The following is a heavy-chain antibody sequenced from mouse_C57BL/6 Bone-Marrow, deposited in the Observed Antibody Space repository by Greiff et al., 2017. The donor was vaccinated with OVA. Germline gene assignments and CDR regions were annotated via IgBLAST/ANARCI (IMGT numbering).Heavy chain of an antibody. D-gene: IGHD2-3*01. CDR2: ISSGGSYT. Sequence: EVKLVESGGDLVKPGGSLKLSCAASGFTFSSYGMSWVRQTPDKRLEWVATISSGGSYTYYPDSVKGRFTISRDNAKNTRYLQMSSLKSEDTAMYYCASGGLLPDFDVWGTGTTVTVSS. J-gene: IGHJ1*03. CDR1: GFTFSSYG. V-gene: IGHV5-6*01. CDR3: ASGGLLPDFDV.